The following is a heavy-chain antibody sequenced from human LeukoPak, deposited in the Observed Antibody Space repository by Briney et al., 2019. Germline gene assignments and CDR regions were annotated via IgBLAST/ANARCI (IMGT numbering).Heavy chain of an antibody. J-gene: IGHJ4*02. V-gene: IGHV3-21*01. Sequence: PGGSLRLSCAASGFTFSSYNVDWVRQAPGKGLEWVSFIDSSSRYIYQADSVKGRFTISRDNAKSSVFLQMNSLRAEDTAVYYCARVGGHCTSTSCPLPDYWGQGTLVTVSS. CDR2: IDSSSRYI. CDR3: ARVGGHCTSTSCPLPDY. CDR1: GFTFSSYN. D-gene: IGHD2-2*01.